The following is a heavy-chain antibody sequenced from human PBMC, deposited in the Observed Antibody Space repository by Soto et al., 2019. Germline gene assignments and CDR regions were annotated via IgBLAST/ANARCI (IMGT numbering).Heavy chain of an antibody. CDR1: GYTFTNND. D-gene: IGHD5-18*01. CDR3: ARMASFGSLNWFDP. Sequence: ASVKVSCKASGYTFTNNDVTWVRQATGQGLEWMGWMNPGSGDTGYAQKFQGRVTMTRNISIATAYMELSSLRSEDTAIYYCARMASFGSLNWFDPWGQGTLVTVSS. J-gene: IGHJ5*02. CDR2: MNPGSGDT. V-gene: IGHV1-8*01.